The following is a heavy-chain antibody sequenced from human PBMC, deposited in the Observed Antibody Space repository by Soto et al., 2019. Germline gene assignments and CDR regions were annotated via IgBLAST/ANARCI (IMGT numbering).Heavy chain of an antibody. CDR3: AKGSWVHHGSEGGNWLDP. CDR2: ISHSGSST. V-gene: IGHV3-23*01. CDR1: GVSFSNYA. D-gene: IGHD3-10*01. J-gene: IGHJ5*02. Sequence: EVQLLESGGGLVQPGGSLRLSCAASGVSFSNYAMNWVRQAPGKGLEWVSGISHSGSSTYYADSVKGRFTISRDNSKNTLYLQMNSRRAEDTAVYYCAKGSWVHHGSEGGNWLDPWGQGTLVTVSS.